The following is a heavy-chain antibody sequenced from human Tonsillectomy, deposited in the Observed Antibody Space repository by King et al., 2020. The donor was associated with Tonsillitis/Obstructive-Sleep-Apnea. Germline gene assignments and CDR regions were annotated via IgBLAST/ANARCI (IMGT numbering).Heavy chain of an antibody. CDR2: IFSNDEK. CDR1: GFSLSNATMG. J-gene: IGHJ6*02. V-gene: IGHV2-26*01. D-gene: IGHD2-2*01. Sequence: TLKESGPVLVKPPETLTLTCTVSGFSLSNATMGVSWIRQPPGKALEWLAHIFSNDEKSYSTSLKSRLTISKDTSKSQVVLTMTNMDPVDTAKYYCARIYCSSTSCYYYYYYGMDVWGQGTTVTVSS. CDR3: ARIYCSSTSCYYYYYYGMDV.